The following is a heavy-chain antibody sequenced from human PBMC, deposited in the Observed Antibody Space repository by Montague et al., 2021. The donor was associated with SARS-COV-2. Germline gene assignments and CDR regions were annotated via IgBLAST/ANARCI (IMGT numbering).Heavy chain of an antibody. CDR3: ARLGDGVVPSPILGVGPYYSYYYVDG. V-gene: IGHV4-34*01. D-gene: IGHD3-10*01. CDR2: IHHGGST. CDR1: GGSFSTYS. J-gene: IGHJ6*03. Sequence: SETLSLTCAVHGGSFSTYSWNWIRQPPGKGLEWIGEIHHGGSTNYNPSLKSRVTISAGTSKNQFSLKLTSVAAADTAVYYCARLGDGVVPSPILGVGPYYSYYYVDGWGKGTTVTVSS.